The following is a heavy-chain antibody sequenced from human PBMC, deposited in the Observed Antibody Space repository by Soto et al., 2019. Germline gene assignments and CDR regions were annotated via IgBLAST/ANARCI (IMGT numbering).Heavy chain of an antibody. Sequence: QITLKESGPTLVKPTQTLTLTCTFSGFSLRSSGVGVGWIRQPPGKALEWLSLIYWDDDKRYSPSLKSRLTIAKDTSKNQVVLALTNMDPVDTATYYCARRRDGAFDIGGQGTMVTVSS. J-gene: IGHJ3*02. CDR3: ARRRDGAFDI. CDR1: GFSLRSSGVG. CDR2: IYWDDDK. V-gene: IGHV2-5*02.